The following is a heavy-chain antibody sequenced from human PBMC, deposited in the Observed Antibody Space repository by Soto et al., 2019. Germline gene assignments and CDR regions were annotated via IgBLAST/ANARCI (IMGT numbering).Heavy chain of an antibody. CDR3: ARPANTVADHFDL. J-gene: IGHJ4*02. Sequence: PGESLKISCKGSGYSFTSYWISWVRQMPGKGLEWMGIIYPSDSDTRYSPSFQGQVTISADKSINTAYLQWNSLKASDTAIYYCARPANTVADHFDLWGQGTPVTVSS. CDR1: GYSFTSYW. D-gene: IGHD4-17*01. CDR2: IYPSDSDT. V-gene: IGHV5-51*01.